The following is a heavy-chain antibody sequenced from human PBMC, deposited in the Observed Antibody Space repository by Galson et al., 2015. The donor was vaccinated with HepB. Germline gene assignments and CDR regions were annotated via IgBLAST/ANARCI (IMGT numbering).Heavy chain of an antibody. D-gene: IGHD6-13*01. CDR1: GFTFSSYG. Sequence: SLRLSCAASGFTFSSYGMHWVRQAPGKGLEWVAVISYDGSNKYYADSVKGRFTISRDNSKNTLYLQMNSLRAEDTAVYYCAKDRQQLDYWGQGTLVTVSS. CDR3: AKDRQQLDY. V-gene: IGHV3-30*18. CDR2: ISYDGSNK. J-gene: IGHJ4*02.